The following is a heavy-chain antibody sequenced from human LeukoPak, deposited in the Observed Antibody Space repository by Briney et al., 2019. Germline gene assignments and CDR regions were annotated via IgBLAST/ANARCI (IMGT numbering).Heavy chain of an antibody. CDR1: GGPITNYY. V-gene: IGHV4-59*08. CDR2: VYASGAT. J-gene: IGHJ3*02. CDR3: ARHGKGVTYFYTFDI. D-gene: IGHD2/OR15-2a*01. Sequence: KASETLSLTCTVSGGPITNYYWSWIRQPPGEGLEWIGYVYASGATNSNPSLKSRVTISVDTSKNQFSLKLSSVTAADTAVYYCARHGKGVTYFYTFDIWGQGTVVAVSS.